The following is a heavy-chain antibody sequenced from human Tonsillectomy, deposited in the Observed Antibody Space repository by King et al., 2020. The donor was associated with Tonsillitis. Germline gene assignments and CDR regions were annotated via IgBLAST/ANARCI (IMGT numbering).Heavy chain of an antibody. CDR3: TRDHLPASYYYMDV. CDR2: IYRGTYT. J-gene: IGHJ6*03. CDR1: GFTVSGNY. V-gene: IGHV3-66*01. Sequence: VQLVESGGGLVQPGGSLRLSCAASGFTVSGNYMGWVRQPPGKGLEVVSVIYRGTYTHYADSVKGRFTISADISNNTLYLQMNSLRAEDTAVYYCTRDHLPASYYYMDVWGKGTTVTVSS.